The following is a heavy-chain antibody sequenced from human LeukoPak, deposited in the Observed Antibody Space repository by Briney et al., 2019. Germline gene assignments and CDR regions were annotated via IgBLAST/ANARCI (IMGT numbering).Heavy chain of an antibody. CDR3: AKDRESYSSGWFDY. CDR2: ISWNSGSI. CDR1: GFSFSSYW. Sequence: GGSLRLSCAASGFSFSSYWMHWVRQAPGKGLVWVSGISWNSGSIGYADSVKGRFTISRDNAKNSLYLQMNSLRAEDMALYYCAKDRESYSSGWFDYWGQGTLVTVSS. V-gene: IGHV3-9*03. J-gene: IGHJ4*02. D-gene: IGHD6-19*01.